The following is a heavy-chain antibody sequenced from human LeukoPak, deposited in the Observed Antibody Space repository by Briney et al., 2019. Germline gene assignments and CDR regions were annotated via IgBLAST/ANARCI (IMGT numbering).Heavy chain of an antibody. CDR2: IHPNSGGT. J-gene: IGHJ4*02. CDR1: GYTFTGYY. Sequence: AASVKVSCKASGYTFTGYYIHWVRQAPGGGLEWMGWIHPNSGGTNYAQKFQGRVTVTRDTSISTAYMELSSLRSEDTAVYYCARASGYDLIAVADGFDYWGQGTLVTVSS. D-gene: IGHD6-19*01. V-gene: IGHV1-2*02. CDR3: ARASGYDLIAVADGFDY.